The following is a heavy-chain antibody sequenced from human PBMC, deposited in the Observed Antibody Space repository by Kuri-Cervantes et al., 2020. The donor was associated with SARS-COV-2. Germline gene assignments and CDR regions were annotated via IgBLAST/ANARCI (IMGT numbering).Heavy chain of an antibody. CDR1: GDSIRSSY. D-gene: IGHD3-10*01. Sequence: GSLRLSCTVSGDSIRSSYWNWIRQPPGKRLEWIGYISYTGNTNYNPSLHSRVSMSVDTSRKQFSLNLTSVTAADTAIYYCARQPVSARAPLDSWGQGILGTVSS. V-gene: IGHV4-59*08. CDR2: ISYTGNT. CDR3: ARQPVSARAPLDS. J-gene: IGHJ4*02.